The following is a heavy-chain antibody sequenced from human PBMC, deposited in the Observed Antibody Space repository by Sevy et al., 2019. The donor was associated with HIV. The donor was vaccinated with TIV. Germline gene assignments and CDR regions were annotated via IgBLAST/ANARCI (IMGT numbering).Heavy chain of an antibody. CDR2: IFHSGNT. J-gene: IGHJ3*01. CDR1: GGSISSGSYS. Sequence: SETLSLTCAVSGGSISSGSYSWNWIRQPPGKGLEWIGYIFHSGNTHYNPSLKSRVTISVDRSKNQFSLKMTSVTAADTAVYYCARDGGTVTSPGVFDVWGQGTMVTVSS. D-gene: IGHD4-17*01. CDR3: ARDGGTVTSPGVFDV. V-gene: IGHV4-30-2*01.